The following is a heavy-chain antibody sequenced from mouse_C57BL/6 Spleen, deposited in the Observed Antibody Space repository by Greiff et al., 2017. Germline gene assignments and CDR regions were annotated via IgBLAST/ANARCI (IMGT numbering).Heavy chain of an antibody. V-gene: IGHV1-5*01. CDR1: GYTFTSYW. CDR2: IYPGNSDT. D-gene: IGHD1-1*01. J-gene: IGHJ4*01. Sequence: VQLQQSGTVLARPGASVKMSCKTSGYTFTSYWMHWVKQRPGQGLEWIGAIYPGNSDTSYNQKFKGKAKLTAVTSASTAYMELSSLTNEDSAVYYCTRSDYYGSSYVDYAMDYWGQGTSVTVSS. CDR3: TRSDYYGSSYVDYAMDY.